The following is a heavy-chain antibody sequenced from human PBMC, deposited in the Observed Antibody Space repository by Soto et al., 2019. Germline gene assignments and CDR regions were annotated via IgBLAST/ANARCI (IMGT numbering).Heavy chain of an antibody. Sequence: PSETLSLTCTVSGGSISSYYWSWIRQPPGKGLEWIGYIYYNGSTNYNPSFRSRVTISVDTSMHQFSLKLTSVTAADTAVYYCARDLRGGWLDPWGQGALVTVSS. CDR2: IYYNGST. D-gene: IGHD3-10*01. V-gene: IGHV4-59*01. CDR3: ARDLRGGWLDP. J-gene: IGHJ5*02. CDR1: GGSISSYY.